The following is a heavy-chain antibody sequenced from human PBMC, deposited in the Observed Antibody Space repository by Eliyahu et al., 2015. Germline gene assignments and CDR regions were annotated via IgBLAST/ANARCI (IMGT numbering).Heavy chain of an antibody. V-gene: IGHV4-59*01. CDR1: DXXITSYY. D-gene: IGHD6-6*01. CDR2: IHYSGNT. Sequence: QVQLQESGPGLVKPSETLSLTXTVSDXXITSYYWSWIRQPPGKGLEWIGYIHYSGNTNYNPSLKSRVTISVDXSKNQFSLRLSSVTAADTAVYYCASNPGSSSSQPPDYWGQGTLVTVSS. CDR3: ASNPGSSSSQPPDY. J-gene: IGHJ4*02.